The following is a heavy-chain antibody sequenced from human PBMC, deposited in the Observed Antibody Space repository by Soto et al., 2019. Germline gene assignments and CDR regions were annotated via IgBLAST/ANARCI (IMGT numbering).Heavy chain of an antibody. J-gene: IGHJ5*02. V-gene: IGHV5-10-1*01. Sequence: PGESLKISCKGSGYSFTSYWISWVRQMPGKGLEWMGRIDPSDSYTNYSPSFQGHVTISADKSISTAYLQWSSLKASDTAMYYCARRGKLITMVRGVKVDGFDPWGQGTLVTVSS. CDR2: IDPSDSYT. CDR3: ARRGKLITMVRGVKVDGFDP. CDR1: GYSFTSYW. D-gene: IGHD3-10*01.